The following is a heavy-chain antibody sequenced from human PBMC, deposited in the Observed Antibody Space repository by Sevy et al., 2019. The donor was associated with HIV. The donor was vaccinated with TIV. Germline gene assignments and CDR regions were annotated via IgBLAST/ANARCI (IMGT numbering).Heavy chain of an antibody. CDR3: AKYGGRAWTDFDY. CDR2: VSYDGSSQ. V-gene: IGHV3-30*18. CDR1: GFTLSTSA. D-gene: IGHD1-1*01. Sequence: GGSLRLSCAASGFTLSTSAMHWVRQAPGKGLEWVAVVSYDGSSQNYADSVEGRFTISRDDFKKMVYLQMNSLRVEDTAVYYCAKYGGRAWTDFDYWGQGTLVTVSS. J-gene: IGHJ4*02.